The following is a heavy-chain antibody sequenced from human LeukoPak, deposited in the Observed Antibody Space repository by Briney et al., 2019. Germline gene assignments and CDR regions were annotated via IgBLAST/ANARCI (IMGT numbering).Heavy chain of an antibody. CDR1: GYSISSGYY. CDR2: IYHSGST. V-gene: IGHV4-38-2*02. J-gene: IGHJ4*02. D-gene: IGHD3-10*01. Sequence: SETLSLTCTVSGYSISSGYYWGWIRQPPGKGLEWIGSIYHSGSTYYNPSLKSRVTISVDTSKNQFSLKLSSVTAADTAVYYCARDPSRYGSGNDYWGQGTLVTVSS. CDR3: ARDPSRYGSGNDY.